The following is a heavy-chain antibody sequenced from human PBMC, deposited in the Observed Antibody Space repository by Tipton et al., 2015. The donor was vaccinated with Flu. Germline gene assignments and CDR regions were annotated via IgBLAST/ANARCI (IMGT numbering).Heavy chain of an antibody. Sequence: TLSLTCAVYGGSFSGYYWSWIRQPPGKGLEWIGEINHSGSTNYNPSLKSRVTISVDTSKNQFSLKLSSVTAADTAVYYCARQTTVNGMDVWGQGTTVTVSS. V-gene: IGHV4-34*01. CDR1: GGSFSGYY. CDR2: INHSGST. D-gene: IGHD4-11*01. J-gene: IGHJ6*02. CDR3: ARQTTVNGMDV.